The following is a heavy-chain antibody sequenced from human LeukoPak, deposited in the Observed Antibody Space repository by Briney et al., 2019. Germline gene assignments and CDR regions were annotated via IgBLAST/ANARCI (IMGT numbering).Heavy chain of an antibody. D-gene: IGHD4-23*01. CDR2: ISGYSGYT. J-gene: IGHJ4*02. Sequence: ASVKVSCKASGYSFISYTISWVRQAPGQGLEWMGWISGYSGYTNYAQKLQGRVTMTIDTSTNTAYMELRSLISDDTAVYYCARDGGNTVDNWGQGTLVTVSS. CDR3: ARDGGNTVDN. V-gene: IGHV1-18*01. CDR1: GYSFISYT.